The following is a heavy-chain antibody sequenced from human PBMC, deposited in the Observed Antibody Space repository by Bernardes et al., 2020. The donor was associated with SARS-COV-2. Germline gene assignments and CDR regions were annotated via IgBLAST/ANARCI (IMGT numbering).Heavy chain of an antibody. CDR3: SRGGYSSSRFRKNPTEKYYFDY. Sequence: SLRLSCAASGFTFSSYAMHWVRQAPGKGLEWVAVISYDGSNKYYADSVKGRFTISRDNSKNTLYLQMNSLRAEDTAVYYCSRGGYSSSRFRKNPTEKYYFDYWGQGTLVTVSS. CDR2: ISYDGSNK. CDR1: GFTFSSYA. J-gene: IGHJ4*02. V-gene: IGHV3-30*04. D-gene: IGHD6-13*01.